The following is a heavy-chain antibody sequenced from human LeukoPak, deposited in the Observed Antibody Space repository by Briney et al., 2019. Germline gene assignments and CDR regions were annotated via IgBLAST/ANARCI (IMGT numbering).Heavy chain of an antibody. CDR3: AREDSRWPGLGL. V-gene: IGHV3-53*01. D-gene: IGHD4-23*01. Sequence: GGSLRLSYVASGFTVSSNYMTWVRQAPGKGLEWVSVIYSGGTTYYADSVKGRFTISRDNSKNTVSLQMNSLRAEDTAVYYCAREDSRWPGLGLWGPGTLVTVSS. CDR2: IYSGGTT. CDR1: GFTVSSNY. J-gene: IGHJ1*01.